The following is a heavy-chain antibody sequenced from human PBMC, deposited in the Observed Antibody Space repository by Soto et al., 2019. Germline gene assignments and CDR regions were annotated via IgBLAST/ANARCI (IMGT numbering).Heavy chain of an antibody. Sequence: QVQLVQSGAEVKKPGASVKVSCKASGYTFTSYGISWVRQAPGQGLEWMGWISAYNGNTNYAQKLQGRVTMTTDTATSTAYLELRSLRSDDTAVYYCARGHDVAVAGFYYYYGMDGWGQGTTVTGSS. V-gene: IGHV1-18*01. CDR1: GYTFTSYG. J-gene: IGHJ6*02. CDR3: ARGHDVAVAGFYYYYGMDG. CDR2: ISAYNGNT. D-gene: IGHD6-19*01.